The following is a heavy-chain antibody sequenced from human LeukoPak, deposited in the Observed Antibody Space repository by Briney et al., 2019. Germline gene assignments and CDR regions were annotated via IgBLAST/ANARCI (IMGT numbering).Heavy chain of an antibody. V-gene: IGHV3-48*03. J-gene: IGHJ6*03. CDR3: ARDQYGSGDGYYMDV. CDR1: GFIFSSYD. D-gene: IGHD3-10*01. CDR2: ISSSGSDI. Sequence: PGGSLRLSCAASGFIFSSYDMNWVRQAPGKGLEWVSYISSSGSDIYYADSVKGRFTISRDNAKNSLYLQMNSLRAEDTAVYYCARDQYGSGDGYYMDVWGKGTTVTISS.